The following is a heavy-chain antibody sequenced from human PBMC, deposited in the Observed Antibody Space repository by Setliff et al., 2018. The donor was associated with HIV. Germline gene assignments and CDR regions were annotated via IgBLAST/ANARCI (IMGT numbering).Heavy chain of an antibody. Sequence: SETLSLTCAVYGGSLSVYYWTWIRQPPGKGLEWIVEINHSGSTNDNPSLKSRLTISVDTSKNQFSLRLRSVTAADSAVYYCARGTLAVPDARDYYYYLDIWGQGNTVTVSS. CDR3: ARGTLAVPDARDYYYYLDI. CDR1: GGSLSVYY. CDR2: INHSGST. J-gene: IGHJ6*03. D-gene: IGHD6-19*01. V-gene: IGHV4-34*01.